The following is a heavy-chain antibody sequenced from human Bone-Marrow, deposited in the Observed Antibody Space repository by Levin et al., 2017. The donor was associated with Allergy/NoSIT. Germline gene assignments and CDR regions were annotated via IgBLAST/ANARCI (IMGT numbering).Heavy chain of an antibody. Sequence: SLKISCAASGFTLSSYWMHWVRQAPGKGLQWVSGISWNSGNIGYADSVKGRFTISRDNAKNSLYLQMNSLRAEDTAFYYCARGYSYYFDYWGQGTLVTVSS. V-gene: IGHV3-9*01. CDR1: GFTLSSYW. CDR2: ISWNSGNI. CDR3: ARGYSYYFDY. D-gene: IGHD5-18*01. J-gene: IGHJ4*02.